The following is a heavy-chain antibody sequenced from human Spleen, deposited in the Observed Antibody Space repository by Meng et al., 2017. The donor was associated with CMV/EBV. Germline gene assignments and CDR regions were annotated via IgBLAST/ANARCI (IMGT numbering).Heavy chain of an antibody. Sequence: ASVKVSCKASGYTFNDQYMHWVRQAPGQGLEWMGWINPNSGGTSYAQKFQGRVTMTRDTSINTAYMEVTRLRSDDTAVYYCARELVGVIAIRTFYYYGMDVWGQGTTVTVSS. CDR1: GYTFNDQY. D-gene: IGHD2-21*01. J-gene: IGHJ6*02. CDR2: INPNSGGT. CDR3: ARELVGVIAIRTFYYYGMDV. V-gene: IGHV1-2*02.